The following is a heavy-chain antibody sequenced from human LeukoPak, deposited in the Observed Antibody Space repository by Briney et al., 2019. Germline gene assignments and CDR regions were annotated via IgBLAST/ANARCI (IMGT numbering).Heavy chain of an antibody. CDR1: GFTFSSYG. Sequence: GGSLRLSCAASGFTFSSYGMHWVRQAPGKGLEWVAFIRYDGSNKYYADSVKGRFTISRDNPKNTLYLQMNSLRAEDTAVYYCAKDLDYYDSSGYYDYWGQGTLVTVSS. D-gene: IGHD3-22*01. CDR2: IRYDGSNK. CDR3: AKDLDYYDSSGYYDY. J-gene: IGHJ4*02. V-gene: IGHV3-30*02.